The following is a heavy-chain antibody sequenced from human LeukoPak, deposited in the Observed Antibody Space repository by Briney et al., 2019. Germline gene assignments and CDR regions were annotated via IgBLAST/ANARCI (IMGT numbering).Heavy chain of an antibody. D-gene: IGHD3-22*01. CDR2: SHYSGST. J-gene: IGHJ6*02. CDR1: GGSISTYY. CDR3: ARAPRGESDAASGFYGVDV. V-gene: IGHV4-59*01. Sequence: NTSETLSLTCTVPGGSISTYYWTWIRQPPGKGLEWIGFSHYSGSTNYNPSLKSRVTISVDTSTNQFSLKLNSVTAADTAVYYCARAPRGESDAASGFYGVDVWGQGTTVTVSS.